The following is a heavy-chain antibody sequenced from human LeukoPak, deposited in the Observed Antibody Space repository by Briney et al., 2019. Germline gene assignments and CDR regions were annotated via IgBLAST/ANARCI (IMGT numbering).Heavy chain of an antibody. J-gene: IGHJ4*02. Sequence: SETLSLTCTVSGGSISSYYWSWIRQPPGKGLEWIGFIFYSGTTNYNPSLKSRVTISVDTSKNQLSLKLSSVTAADTAVYYCARGGRIAARPHFWSLGGEFDYWGQGTLVTVSS. CDR3: ARGGRIAARPHFWSLGGEFDY. D-gene: IGHD6-6*01. CDR1: GGSISSYY. V-gene: IGHV4-59*01. CDR2: IFYSGTT.